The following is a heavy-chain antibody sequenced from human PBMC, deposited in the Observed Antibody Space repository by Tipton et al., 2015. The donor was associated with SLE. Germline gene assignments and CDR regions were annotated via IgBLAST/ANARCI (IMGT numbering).Heavy chain of an antibody. J-gene: IGHJ4*02. CDR1: GGSISSYY. V-gene: IGHV4-59*01. Sequence: TLSLTCTVSGGSISSYYWSWIRQPPGKGLDWIGYIYYSGSTNYNPSLKSRVTISVDTSKNQFSLKLSSVTAADSAVYYCARGDTGDDYFDNWGQGTLVTVSS. CDR2: IYYSGST. D-gene: IGHD7-27*01. CDR3: ARGDTGDDYFDN.